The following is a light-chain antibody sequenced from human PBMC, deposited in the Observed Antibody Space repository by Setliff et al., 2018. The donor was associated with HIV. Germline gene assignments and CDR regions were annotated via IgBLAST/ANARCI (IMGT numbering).Light chain of an antibody. Sequence: QSALAQPASVSGSPGQSITISCTGTSSDVGNYNYVSWYQQHPGKAPKLMIYEDTYRPSGVSNRFSGSKSGNTASLTISGLQAEDEADYYCSSYTTNTTFVFGTGTKVTVL. CDR2: EDT. CDR3: SSYTTNTTFV. V-gene: IGLV2-14*01. J-gene: IGLJ1*01. CDR1: SSDVGNYNY.